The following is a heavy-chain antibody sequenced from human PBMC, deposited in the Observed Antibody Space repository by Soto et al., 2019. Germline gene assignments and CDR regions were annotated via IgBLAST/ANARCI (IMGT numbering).Heavy chain of an antibody. CDR2: INHSGST. D-gene: IGHD2-15*01. Sequence: SDTLSLTCAVYGGSFSGYYWSWIRQPPGKGLEWIGEINHSGSTNYNPSLKSRVTISVDTSKNQFSLKLSSVTAADTAVYYCARGPGGYCSGGSCYSYYYYYYMDVWGKGTTVTVSS. V-gene: IGHV4-34*01. J-gene: IGHJ6*03. CDR1: GGSFSGYY. CDR3: ARGPGGYCSGGSCYSYYYYYYMDV.